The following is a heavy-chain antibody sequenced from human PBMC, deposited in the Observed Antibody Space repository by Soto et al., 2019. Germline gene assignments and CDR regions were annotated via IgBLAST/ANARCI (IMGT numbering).Heavy chain of an antibody. CDR2: INHSGST. J-gene: IGHJ6*03. CDR1: GGSFSGYY. V-gene: IGHV4-34*01. CDR3: ARVNGYCSSTSCSPTYYYYYMDV. Sequence: QVQLQQWGAGLLKPSETLSLTCAVYGGSFSGYYWSWIRQPPGKGLEWIGEINHSGSTNYNPSLKRRVTISVDTSKNQFSLKLSSVTAADTAVYYCARVNGYCSSTSCSPTYYYYYMDVWGKGTTVTVSS. D-gene: IGHD2-2*01.